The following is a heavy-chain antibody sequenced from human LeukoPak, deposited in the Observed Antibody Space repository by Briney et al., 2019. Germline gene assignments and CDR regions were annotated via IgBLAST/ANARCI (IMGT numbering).Heavy chain of an antibody. CDR1: GASISSYS. V-gene: IGHV4-4*07. CDR3: ASSYGSGSWQTF. CDR2: IYTSGST. J-gene: IGHJ4*02. Sequence: NPSETLSLTCTVSGASISSYSWSWIRQPAGKGLEWIGRIYTSGSTNYNPSVKSRVTMSADTSKNQFSLRLSSVTAADTAVYYCASSYGSGSWQTFWGQGTLATVSS. D-gene: IGHD3-10*01.